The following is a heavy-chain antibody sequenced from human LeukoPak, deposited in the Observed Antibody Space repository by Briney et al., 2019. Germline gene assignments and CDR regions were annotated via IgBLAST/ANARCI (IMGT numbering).Heavy chain of an antibody. V-gene: IGHV3-20*04. CDR3: ARVYELREEDYYYYYMDV. J-gene: IGHJ6*03. CDR1: GFTFSTYN. D-gene: IGHD5/OR15-5a*01. Sequence: GGSLRLSCAASGFTFSTYNMNWVRQAPGKGLEWVSGINWNGGSTGYADSVKGRFTISRDNAKNSLYLQMNSLRAEDTALYYCARVYELREEDYYYYYMDVWGKGTTVTVSS. CDR2: INWNGGST.